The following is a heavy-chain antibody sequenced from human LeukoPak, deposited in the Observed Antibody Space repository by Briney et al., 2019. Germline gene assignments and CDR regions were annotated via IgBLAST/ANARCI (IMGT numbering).Heavy chain of an antibody. CDR1: GFTFSSYE. CDR2: ISTSSSYI. D-gene: IGHD1-20*01. CDR3: ARDVNWNYCDY. J-gene: IGHJ4*01. Sequence: GGSLRLSCAASGFTFSSYEMNWVRQAPGKGLEWVSFISTSSSYIYYADSVKGRFTISRDNAKNSLYLQMNSLRAEDTAVYYCARDVNWNYCDYWGHGTLVTVSS. V-gene: IGHV3-21*01.